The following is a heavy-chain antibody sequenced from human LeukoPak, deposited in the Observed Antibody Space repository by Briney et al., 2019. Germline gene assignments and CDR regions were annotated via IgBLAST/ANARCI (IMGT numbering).Heavy chain of an antibody. CDR3: ARDGETYYYDSSGHPYYLAY. CDR1: GYTFASYY. D-gene: IGHD3-22*01. Sequence: ASVKVSCKASGYTFASYYMHWVRQAPGQGLEWMGMINPSGGDAIYAQRFQDRVTMTRDMSTTTVYMDLSSLRSEDTAVYYCARDGETYYYDSSGHPYYLAYWGQGTLVTVSS. CDR2: INPSGGDA. V-gene: IGHV1-46*01. J-gene: IGHJ4*02.